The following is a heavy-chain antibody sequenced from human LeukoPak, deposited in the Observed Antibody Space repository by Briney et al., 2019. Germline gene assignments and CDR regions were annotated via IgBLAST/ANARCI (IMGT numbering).Heavy chain of an antibody. CDR2: ISVYNGNT. CDR3: ARVSGAGYDGRGVFDY. Sequence: ASVKVSCKASGSTFTSYGISWVRQAPEQGLEWMGWISVYNGNTNYAKQKLQGRVTMTTDTSTSTAYMELRSLRSDDTAVYYCARVSGAGYDGRGVFDYWGQGTLVTVSS. CDR1: GSTFTSYG. J-gene: IGHJ4*02. V-gene: IGHV1-18*01. D-gene: IGHD2-8*02.